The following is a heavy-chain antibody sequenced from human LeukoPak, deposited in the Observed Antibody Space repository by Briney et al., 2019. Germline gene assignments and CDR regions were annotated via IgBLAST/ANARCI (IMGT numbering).Heavy chain of an antibody. CDR2: IYNSGST. CDR3: ARSYGDYSADY. V-gene: IGHV4-59*01. D-gene: IGHD4-17*01. CDR1: GGSISSYY. Sequence: AETLSLTCTVSGGSISSYYCTWIRQPPGKGLEWIGYIYNSGSTNYNPSLKSRVTISVDTSKNQFSLKLSSVTAADTAVYYCARSYGDYSADYWGQGTLVTVSS. J-gene: IGHJ4*02.